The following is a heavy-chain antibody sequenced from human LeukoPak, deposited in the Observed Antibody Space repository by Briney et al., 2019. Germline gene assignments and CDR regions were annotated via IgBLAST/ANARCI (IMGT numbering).Heavy chain of an antibody. J-gene: IGHJ4*02. Sequence: GGSLRLSCAASGFTVSSNYMSWIRQAPGKGLEWVSTISGSGGSTYYADSVKGRFTISRDNSKNTLYLQMNSLRAEDTAVYYCAKSHSGSYYERPYYFDYWGQGTLVTVSS. V-gene: IGHV3-23*01. CDR3: AKSHSGSYYERPYYFDY. CDR2: ISGSGGST. D-gene: IGHD1-26*01. CDR1: GFTVSSNY.